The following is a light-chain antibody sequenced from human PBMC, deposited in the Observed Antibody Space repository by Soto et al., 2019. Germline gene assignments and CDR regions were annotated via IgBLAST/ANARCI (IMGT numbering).Light chain of an antibody. Sequence: QSALTQPASVSGSPGQSITISCTGTSSDVGGNKYVSWYQQYPGKVPKLLINKVSNRPSGVSNRFSGSKSGNTASLTISGLLAEDEADYFCTSSTSDSIYVFGTGTKLTVL. CDR1: SSDVGGNKY. CDR2: KVS. J-gene: IGLJ1*01. CDR3: TSSTSDSIYV. V-gene: IGLV2-14*01.